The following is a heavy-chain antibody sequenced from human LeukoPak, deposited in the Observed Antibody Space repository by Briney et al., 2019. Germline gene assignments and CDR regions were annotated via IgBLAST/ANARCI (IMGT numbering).Heavy chain of an antibody. CDR2: TSSSSSYT. Sequence: GGSLRLSCAASGFTFSDYHMSWIRQAPGKGLEWVSYTSSSSSYTNYADSVKGRFIISRDNAKNSLYLQMNSLRAEDTAVYYCARHLHCSGGRCYLPNGDAFDIWGQATMVTVSS. J-gene: IGHJ3*02. CDR1: GFTFSDYH. CDR3: ARHLHCSGGRCYLPNGDAFDI. D-gene: IGHD2-15*01. V-gene: IGHV3-11*06.